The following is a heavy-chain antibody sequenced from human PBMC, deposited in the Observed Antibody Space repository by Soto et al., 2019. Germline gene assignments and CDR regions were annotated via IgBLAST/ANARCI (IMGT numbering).Heavy chain of an antibody. CDR2: IYHSGST. CDR3: AKGGRVYYGSGSYFDS. CDR1: GVSISTSNW. Sequence: QVQLQESGPGLVKPSGTLSLTCAVSGVSISTSNWWSWARQSPGKGLEWIGEIYHSGSTNYNPSLPVRVTISVDKSTPHFSLHLSSVNAADTAVYFCAKGGRVYYGSGSYFDSWGQGILVTVSS. V-gene: IGHV4-4*02. D-gene: IGHD3-10*01. J-gene: IGHJ4*02.